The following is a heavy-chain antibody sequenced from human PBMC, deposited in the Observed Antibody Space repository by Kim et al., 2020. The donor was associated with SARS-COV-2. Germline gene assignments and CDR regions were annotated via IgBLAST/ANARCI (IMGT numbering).Heavy chain of an antibody. D-gene: IGHD3-22*01. J-gene: IGHJ4*02. CDR3: AGGRDYYDSSSPFDY. V-gene: IGHV4-59*01. Sequence: SETLSLTCTVSGGSISSYYWSWIRQPPGKGLEWIGYIYYSGSTNYNPSLKSRVTISVDTSKNQFSLRVSSVTAADTAVYYCAGGRDYYDSSSPFDYWGQGTMVTVSS. CDR1: GGSISSYY. CDR2: IYYSGST.